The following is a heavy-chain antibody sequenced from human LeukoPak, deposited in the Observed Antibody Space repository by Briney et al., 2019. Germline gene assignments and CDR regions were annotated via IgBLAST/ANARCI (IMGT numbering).Heavy chain of an antibody. CDR2: ISSSGSTI. CDR1: GFTFSDYY. CDR3: ARENDYYDSSGYPTGRNWFDP. V-gene: IGHV3-11*01. D-gene: IGHD3-22*01. J-gene: IGHJ5*02. Sequence: PGGSLRLSWAASGFTFSDYYMSWIRQAPGKGLEYVSYISSSGSTIYYADSVNGRFTISRDNAKNSLYLQMNSLRAEDTAVYYCARENDYYDSSGYPTGRNWFDPWGQGTLVTVSS.